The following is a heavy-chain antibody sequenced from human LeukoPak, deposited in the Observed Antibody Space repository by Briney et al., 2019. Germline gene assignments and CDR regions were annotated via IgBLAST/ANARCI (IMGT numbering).Heavy chain of an antibody. CDR2: IYHSGST. Sequence: SETLSLTCTVSGGSISSNNWWSWVRQPPGKGLEWIGEIYHSGSTKYNPSLKSRVTISVDKSKNQFSLKLSSVTAADTAVYYCARDWTDSLIAFDIWGQGTMVTVSS. J-gene: IGHJ3*02. CDR3: ARDWTDSLIAFDI. D-gene: IGHD3/OR15-3a*01. CDR1: GGSISSNNW. V-gene: IGHV4-4*02.